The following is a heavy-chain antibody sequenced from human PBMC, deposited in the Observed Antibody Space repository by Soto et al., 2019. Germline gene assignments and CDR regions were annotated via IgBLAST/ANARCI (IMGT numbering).Heavy chain of an antibody. CDR1: GGSFSGYQ. Sequence: QVQLQQWGAGLLKPSETLSLTCAVYGGSFSGYQWTWIRQTPGKRLEWIGEINDSGNINYNPSLKSRVTILVDTPKKQISLKLSAVTAADTAVYYCASGLILWFGEFSRRGGYYYYMDVWGKGTTVTVSS. CDR2: INDSGNI. J-gene: IGHJ6*03. V-gene: IGHV4-34*01. CDR3: ASGLILWFGEFSRRGGYYYYMDV. D-gene: IGHD3-10*01.